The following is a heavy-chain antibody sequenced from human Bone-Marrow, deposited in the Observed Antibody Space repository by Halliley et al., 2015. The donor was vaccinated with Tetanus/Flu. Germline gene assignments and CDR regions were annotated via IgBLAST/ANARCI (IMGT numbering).Heavy chain of an antibody. CDR2: TGNAADA. J-gene: IGHJ6*01. D-gene: IGHD3-10*01. Sequence: EGVSTTGNAADAYYAGSVRGRFTISRENAKNSLHLEMNSLGAEDTAVYYCARDRGGGYYGMDVWGQGTTVIVSS. CDR3: ARDRGGGYYGMDV. V-gene: IGHV3-13*01.